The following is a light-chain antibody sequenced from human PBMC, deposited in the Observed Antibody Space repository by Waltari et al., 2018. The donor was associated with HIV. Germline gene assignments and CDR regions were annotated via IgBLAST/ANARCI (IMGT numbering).Light chain of an antibody. V-gene: IGLV2-23*01. CDR1: RSDVRSYNV. Sequence: QSALTQPASVSGSPGQSITISCTGTRSDVRSYNVFSWYQQHPGKAPKLMIYEDNKRPSGVSNRFSGSKSGNTASLTISGLQAEDEADYYCCSYTGSTTWVFGGGTKLTVL. J-gene: IGLJ3*02. CDR2: EDN. CDR3: CSYTGSTTWV.